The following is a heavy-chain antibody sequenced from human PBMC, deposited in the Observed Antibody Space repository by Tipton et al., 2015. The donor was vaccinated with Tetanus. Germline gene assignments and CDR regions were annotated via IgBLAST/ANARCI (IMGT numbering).Heavy chain of an antibody. Sequence: LSLTCAASGFTSSDYYMTWIRQAPGKGLEWVSYISRSSSTIYYADSVKGRFTISRDNAKNSLYLQMSSLRAEDTAVYYCARDVAGIPAWPVAFDVWGLGTMVTVSS. CDR3: ARDVAGIPAWPVAFDV. CDR2: ISRSSSTI. V-gene: IGHV3-11*01. J-gene: IGHJ3*01. CDR1: GFTSSDYY. D-gene: IGHD6-13*01.